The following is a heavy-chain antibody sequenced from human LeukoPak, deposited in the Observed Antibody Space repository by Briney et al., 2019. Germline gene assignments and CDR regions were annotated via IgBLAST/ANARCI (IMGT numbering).Heavy chain of an antibody. CDR2: IYYSGST. D-gene: IGHD6-13*01. CDR3: AREYRAAGAVAWFDP. CDR1: GGSISSYY. Sequence: SETLSLTCTVSGGSISSYYWGWIRQPPGKGLEWIGSIYYSGSTYYNPSLKSRVTISVDTSKNQFSLKLSSVTAADTAVYYCAREYRAAGAVAWFDPWGQGTLVTVSS. J-gene: IGHJ5*02. V-gene: IGHV4-39*02.